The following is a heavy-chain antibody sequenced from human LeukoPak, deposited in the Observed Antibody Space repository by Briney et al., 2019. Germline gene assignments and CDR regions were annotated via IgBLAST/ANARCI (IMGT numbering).Heavy chain of an antibody. CDR1: GFIFSSYA. D-gene: IGHD5-18*01. V-gene: IGHV3-23*01. CDR2: ISGSGGST. CDR3: AKGVQLWFGGYYMDV. Sequence: GGSLRLSCAASGFIFSSYAMSWVRQAPGKGLEWVSAISGSGGSTYYADSVKGRFTISRDNSKNTLYLQMNSLRAEDTAVYYCAKGVQLWFGGYYMDVWGKGTTVTVSS. J-gene: IGHJ6*03.